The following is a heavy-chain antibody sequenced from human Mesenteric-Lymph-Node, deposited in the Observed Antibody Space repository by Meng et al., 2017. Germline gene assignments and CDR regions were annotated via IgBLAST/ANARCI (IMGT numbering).Heavy chain of an antibody. D-gene: IGHD1-26*01. V-gene: IGHV5-51*01. CDR2: IYPGDSHT. CDR1: GYSFTNNW. Sequence: GESLKISCKGSGYSFTNNWISWVRQMPRKGLEWMGIIYPGDSHTKYSPSFEGQVTISADKSISTAYLQWSSLKASDTAMYYCARASGSYYVFDYWGQGTLVTVSS. CDR3: ARASGSYYVFDY. J-gene: IGHJ4*02.